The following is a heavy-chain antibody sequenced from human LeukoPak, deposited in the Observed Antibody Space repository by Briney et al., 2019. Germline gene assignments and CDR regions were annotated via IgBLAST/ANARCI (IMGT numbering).Heavy chain of an antibody. CDR3: ARDHRHEIEYYYMDV. CDR2: LLYDGNTK. CDR1: GFSLSNYG. D-gene: IGHD1-14*01. V-gene: IGHV3-33*01. J-gene: IGHJ6*03. Sequence: GGSLRLSCASSGFSLSNYGMHWVRQAPGKGLEWVAALLYDGNTKHYADSVKGRFTISRDISKNTFYLQMNSLTAGDTAVYYCARDHRHEIEYYYMDVWGKGTTVAVSS.